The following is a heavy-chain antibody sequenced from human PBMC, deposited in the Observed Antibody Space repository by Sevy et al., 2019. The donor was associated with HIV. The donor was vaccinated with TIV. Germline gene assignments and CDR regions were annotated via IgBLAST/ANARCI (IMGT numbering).Heavy chain of an antibody. CDR3: ARAQQVTMLVVIGGLYFDF. V-gene: IGHV3-7*01. Sequence: GGSLRLSCAASGFTFSSYWMTWVRQAPGKGLEWVANIKQDMSERYYADSVKGRFTISRDNARNSLYLQMESLRDEDTAVYYCARAQQVTMLVVIGGLYFDFWGQGTLVTVSS. D-gene: IGHD3-22*01. J-gene: IGHJ4*02. CDR1: GFTFSSYW. CDR2: IKQDMSER.